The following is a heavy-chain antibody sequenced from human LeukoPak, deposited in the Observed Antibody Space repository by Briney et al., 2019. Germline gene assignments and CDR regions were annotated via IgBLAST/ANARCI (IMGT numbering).Heavy chain of an antibody. J-gene: IGHJ4*02. Sequence: GGSLRLSCAASGFTFSSNYMSWVRQAPGKGLEWVSVIYSGGSTYYADSVKGRFTISRDNSKNTLYLQMNSLRAEDTAVYYCARGYCSGGSCYRHLDYWGQGTLVTVSS. CDR2: IYSGGST. CDR3: ARGYCSGGSCYRHLDY. V-gene: IGHV3-66*01. CDR1: GFTFSSNY. D-gene: IGHD2-15*01.